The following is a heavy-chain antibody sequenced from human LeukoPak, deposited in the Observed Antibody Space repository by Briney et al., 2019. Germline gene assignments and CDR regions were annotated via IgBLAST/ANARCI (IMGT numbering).Heavy chain of an antibody. D-gene: IGHD3-10*01. CDR3: ARDSFGVRGFDH. CDR1: GYTFIHYY. V-gene: IGHV1-46*01. Sequence: ASVKVSCKTSGYTFIHYYMHWVRQASGEGFEWMGIVDPSGDNATYAQKFQGRVTLTTDTSTSTFYMELSSLRSEDTAIYYCARDSFGVRGFDHWGQGTPVTVSS. CDR2: VDPSGDNA. J-gene: IGHJ4*02.